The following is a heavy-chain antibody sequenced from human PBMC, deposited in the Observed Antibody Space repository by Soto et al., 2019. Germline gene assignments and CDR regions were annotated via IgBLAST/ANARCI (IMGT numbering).Heavy chain of an antibody. CDR3: AREVRSAGEDR. J-gene: IGHJ5*02. Sequence: QVPLVQSGAEVKKPGASVKVSCKASGYTFTSYDINWVRQAPGQSLEWMGWISTGDGDTRYSQKFQGRVSITRETSASTVYMDLSSLRSEDTAVYYCAREVRSAGEDRWGQGTLVSVSS. CDR2: ISTGDGDT. V-gene: IGHV1-3*04. CDR1: GYTFTSYD. D-gene: IGHD6-19*01.